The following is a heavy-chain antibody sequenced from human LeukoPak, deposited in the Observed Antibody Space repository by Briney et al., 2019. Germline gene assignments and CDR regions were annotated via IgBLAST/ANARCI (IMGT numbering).Heavy chain of an antibody. D-gene: IGHD1-20*01. CDR2: INYSGDT. Sequence: PSETLSLTCTVSGGSIGSSSFYWGWIRQPPGQGLEWIETINYSGDTYYNPALKSRVTISVDSSRNQFSLKLSSVTAADTAVYYCVRLQAVTGNFDYWGQGALATVSS. V-gene: IGHV4-39*07. CDR3: VRLQAVTGNFDY. J-gene: IGHJ4*02. CDR1: GGSIGSSSFY.